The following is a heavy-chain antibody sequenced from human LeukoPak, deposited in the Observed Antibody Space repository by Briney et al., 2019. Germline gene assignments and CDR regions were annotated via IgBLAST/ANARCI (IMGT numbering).Heavy chain of an antibody. D-gene: IGHD5-18*01. V-gene: IGHV3-30*04. J-gene: IGHJ4*02. CDR1: GFTFRSYA. Sequence: GGSLRLSCAASGFTFRSYAMHWVRQAPGKGLEWVAVISYDGNNKYYADSVKGRFTISRDNAKNSLYLQMNSLRAEDTAVYYCAKDLVRGYSYGGGLFDYWGQGTLVTVSS. CDR2: ISYDGNNK. CDR3: AKDLVRGYSYGGGLFDY.